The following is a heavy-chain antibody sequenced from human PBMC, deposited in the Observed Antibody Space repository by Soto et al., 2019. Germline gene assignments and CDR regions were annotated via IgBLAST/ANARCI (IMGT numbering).Heavy chain of an antibody. D-gene: IGHD3-3*01. V-gene: IGHV4-59*01. CDR3: ARDEDFWSGHTFDP. CDR2: IYYSGST. Sequence: SETLSLTCTVSGGSISSYYWSWIRQPPGKGLEWIGYIYYSGSTNYNPSLKSRVTISVDTSKNQFSLKLSSVTAADTAVYYCARDEDFWSGHTFDPWGQGTLLTV. CDR1: GGSISSYY. J-gene: IGHJ5*02.